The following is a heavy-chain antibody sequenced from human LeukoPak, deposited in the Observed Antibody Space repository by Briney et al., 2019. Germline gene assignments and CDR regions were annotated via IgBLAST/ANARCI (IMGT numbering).Heavy chain of an antibody. CDR2: ISYDGSNK. CDR3: ARHVYDRIPQAYYYYMDV. J-gene: IGHJ6*03. D-gene: IGHD3-16*01. Sequence: GGSLRLSCAASGFTFSSYAMHWVRQAPGKGLEWVAVISYDGSNKYYADSVKGRFTISRDNSKNTLYLQMNSLRAEDTAVYYCARHVYDRIPQAYYYYMDVWGKGTTVTISS. CDR1: GFTFSSYA. V-gene: IGHV3-30*04.